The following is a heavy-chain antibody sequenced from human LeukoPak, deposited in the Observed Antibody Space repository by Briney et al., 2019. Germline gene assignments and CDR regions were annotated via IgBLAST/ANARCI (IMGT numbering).Heavy chain of an antibody. CDR1: GFTFSNFW. V-gene: IGHV3-7*01. CDR3: ATKAAPSRANPFDY. CDR2: INRDGSEK. D-gene: IGHD3-10*01. J-gene: IGHJ4*02. Sequence: RAGGSLRLSCAASGFTFSNFWMSWVRQAPGKGLEWVANINRDGSEKNYVDSVKGRFTISRDNAKNSLYLQMDSLRAEDTAVYYCATKAAPSRANPFDYWGQGTLVTVSS.